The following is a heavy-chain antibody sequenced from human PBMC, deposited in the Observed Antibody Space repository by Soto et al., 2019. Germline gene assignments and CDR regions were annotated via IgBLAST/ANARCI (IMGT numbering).Heavy chain of an antibody. CDR2: INPNGGVT. D-gene: IGHD1-26*01. J-gene: IGHJ6*03. V-gene: IGHV1-2*04. CDR3: AIESGGATATLDYYYFYMDV. CDR1: GDSFNDYY. Sequence: VQLVQSGAEVRKPGASVKVSCKSSGDSFNDYYIHWVRQAPGQGLEWMGWINPNGGVTKYAQKFQGWVTMTRDTAIRTVYMELSRLRSDDTAVYYCAIESGGATATLDYYYFYMDVWGKGTTVTVSS.